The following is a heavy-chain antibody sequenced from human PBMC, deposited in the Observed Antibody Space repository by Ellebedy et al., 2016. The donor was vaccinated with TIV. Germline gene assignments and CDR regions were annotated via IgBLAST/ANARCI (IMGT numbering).Heavy chain of an antibody. CDR1: GYSFANWW. D-gene: IGHD5-18*01. CDR3: ARHMNTAMTNDY. Sequence: GESLKISCKGSGYSFANWWIGWVRQMPGKGLEWMGRIDPSDSYTNYSPSFQGHVTISADKSISTAYLQWSSLKASDTAIYYCARHMNTAMTNDYWGQGTLVTVSS. CDR2: IDPSDSYT. V-gene: IGHV5-10-1*01. J-gene: IGHJ4*02.